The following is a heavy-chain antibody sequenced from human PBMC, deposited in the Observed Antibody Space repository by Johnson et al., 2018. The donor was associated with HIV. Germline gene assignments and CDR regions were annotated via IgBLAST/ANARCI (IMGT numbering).Heavy chain of an antibody. Sequence: VQLVESGGGVVQPGRSLRLSCAASGFTFGSYAMSWVRQAPGKGLEWVAVISDDGNNQYYAHSVKGRFTISRDNSKNTLYLQMNSLRAEDTAVYYCAKDSSGWYSGAFDIWGQGTMDTVSS. CDR1: GFTFGSYA. CDR3: AKDSSGWYSGAFDI. J-gene: IGHJ3*02. D-gene: IGHD6-19*01. CDR2: ISDDGNNQ. V-gene: IGHV3-30*04.